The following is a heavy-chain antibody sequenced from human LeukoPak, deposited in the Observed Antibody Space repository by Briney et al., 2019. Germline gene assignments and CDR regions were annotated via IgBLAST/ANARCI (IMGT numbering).Heavy chain of an antibody. CDR1: GGSVNSHF. J-gene: IGHJ2*01. Sequence: PSETLSLTCAVSGGSVNSHFCSWVRHSPGKELEWIGYYYYGGSTLYSPSLSSRVTISVDTSKNQFSLKLSSVTAADTAVYYCARDRDSGYDNPYWYFDLWGRGTLVTVSS. CDR3: ARDRDSGYDNPYWYFDL. CDR2: YYYGGST. V-gene: IGHV4-59*02. D-gene: IGHD5-12*01.